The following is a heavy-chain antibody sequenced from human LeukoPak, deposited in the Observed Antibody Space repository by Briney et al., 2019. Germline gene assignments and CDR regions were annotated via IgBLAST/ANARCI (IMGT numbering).Heavy chain of an antibody. CDR2: IYYSGST. CDR3: ARAYCSSTSCSVGAFDI. CDR1: GGSISSYY. Sequence: PSETLSLTCTVSGGSISSYYWSWIRQPPGKGLEWIGYIYYSGSTNYNPSLKSRVTISVDTSKNQFSLKLSSVTAADTAVYYCARAYCSSTSCSVGAFDIWGQGTMVTVSS. J-gene: IGHJ3*02. D-gene: IGHD2-2*01. V-gene: IGHV4-59*01.